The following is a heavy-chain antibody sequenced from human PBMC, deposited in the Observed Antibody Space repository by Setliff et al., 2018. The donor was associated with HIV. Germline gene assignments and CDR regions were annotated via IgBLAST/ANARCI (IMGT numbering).Heavy chain of an antibody. CDR3: ARELLRSWDGSENSYKPYYFDY. V-gene: IGHV4-38-2*02. Sequence: PSETLSLTCAVSGYAISSGYYWGWIRRPPGKGLEWIGSIYNRGSTYYNPSLKSRITISVDTSKNQFALKLSSVTAADTAVYYCARELLRSWDGSENSYKPYYFDYWGQVTLVTVSS. CDR2: IYNRGST. CDR1: GYAISSGYY. J-gene: IGHJ4*02. D-gene: IGHD3-10*01.